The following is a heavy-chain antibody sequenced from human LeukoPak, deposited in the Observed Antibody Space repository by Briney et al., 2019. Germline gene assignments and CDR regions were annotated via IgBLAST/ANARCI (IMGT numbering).Heavy chain of an antibody. D-gene: IGHD1-26*01. V-gene: IGHV1-2*02. CDR1: GYSFTGYY. CDR2: INPNSGDT. J-gene: IGHJ5*02. CDR3: ATALVGATWFDP. Sequence: ASVKVSCKASGYSFTGYYMHWVRQAPGQGLEWMGWINPNSGDTNFAQKFQGRVTVTRDTSISTVYMELRRLRSDDTAVYYCATALVGATWFDPWGQGTLVTVSS.